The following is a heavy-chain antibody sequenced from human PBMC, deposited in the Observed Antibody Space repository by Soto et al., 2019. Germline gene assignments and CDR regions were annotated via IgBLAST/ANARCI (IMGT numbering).Heavy chain of an antibody. CDR3: ARQLSHICDS. CDR1: GYKFGSAW. V-gene: IGHV5-51*01. J-gene: IGHJ4*02. CDR2: IKPGTSDI. Sequence: PGESLKISCNGVGYKFGSAWIGWVRQMPGKGLEWMGIIKPGTSDIRYSPSCRGHVTISADEAVSTAHLQWSSLKASDTAMYYCARQLSHICDSWGQGTLVTVSS. D-gene: IGHD3-3*02.